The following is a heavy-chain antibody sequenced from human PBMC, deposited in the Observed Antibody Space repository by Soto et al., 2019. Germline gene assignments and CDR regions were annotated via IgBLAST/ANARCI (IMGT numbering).Heavy chain of an antibody. CDR1: GYTFTSYG. CDR2: ISAYNGNT. Sequence: QVQLVQSGAEVKKPGASVKVSCKASGYTFTSYGISWVRQAPGQGLEWMGWISAYNGNTNYAQKLQGRVTMSTDTSTSTAYMELRSLRSDDTAVYYCARGRYDFWSGYRSPPYYYYGMDVWGQGTTVTVSS. V-gene: IGHV1-18*01. D-gene: IGHD3-3*01. CDR3: ARGRYDFWSGYRSPPYYYYGMDV. J-gene: IGHJ6*02.